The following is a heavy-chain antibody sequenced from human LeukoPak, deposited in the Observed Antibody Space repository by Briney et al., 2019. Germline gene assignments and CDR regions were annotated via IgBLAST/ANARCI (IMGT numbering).Heavy chain of an antibody. Sequence: SETLSLTCTVSGGSISSSSYYWGWIRQPPGTGLEWIGSIYYSGSTYYNPSLKSRVTISVDTSKNQFSLKLSSVTAADTAVYYCARLTALDEYYYYMDVWGKGTTVTVSS. CDR3: ARLTALDEYYYYMDV. V-gene: IGHV4-39*07. J-gene: IGHJ6*03. D-gene: IGHD5-18*01. CDR2: IYYSGST. CDR1: GGSISSSSYY.